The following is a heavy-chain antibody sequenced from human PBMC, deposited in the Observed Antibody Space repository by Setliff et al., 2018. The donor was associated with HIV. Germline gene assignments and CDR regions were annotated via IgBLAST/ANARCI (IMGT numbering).Heavy chain of an antibody. CDR2: IYYSGST. CDR1: GGSISGYY. Sequence: PSETLSLTCSVSGGSISGYYWNWVRQPPGKGLEWMGDIYYSGSTDYNPALKRRVTVSLATSKNQFSLNLSSVTAADTAVYYGARGACYNFWGGYSAGGGSLVTWDQGALVTVSS. D-gene: IGHD3-3*01. V-gene: IGHV4-59*01. CDR3: ARGACYNFWGGYSAGGGSLVT. J-gene: IGHJ5*02.